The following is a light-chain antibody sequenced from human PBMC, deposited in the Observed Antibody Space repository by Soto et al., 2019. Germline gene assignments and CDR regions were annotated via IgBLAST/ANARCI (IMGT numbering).Light chain of an antibody. CDR3: AAWDDSLDVV. CDR1: SSNIGSNY. V-gene: IGLV1-47*01. J-gene: IGLJ2*01. CDR2: RNN. Sequence: QSVLTQPPSASGTPGQRVTISCSGSSSNIGSNYVYWYQQLPGTAPKLLIYRNNQRPSGVPDRFSGSKSGTPASLAISGLRSEDEADYYCAAWDDSLDVVFGGGTKLTVL.